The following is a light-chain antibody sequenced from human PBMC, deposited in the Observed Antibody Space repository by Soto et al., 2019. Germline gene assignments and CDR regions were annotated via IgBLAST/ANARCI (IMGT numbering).Light chain of an antibody. CDR2: GAS. J-gene: IGKJ1*01. CDR1: QSVDSAF. Sequence: EIVLTQSPGSLSLSLGERATLSCRASQSVDSAFFAWYQQKPGQPPRLLMYGASRRATGIPDRCSGSGSGTYFTLTISRLEPEDFAVYYCQQYASSLTFGQGTKVEI. CDR3: QQYASSLT. V-gene: IGKV3-20*01.